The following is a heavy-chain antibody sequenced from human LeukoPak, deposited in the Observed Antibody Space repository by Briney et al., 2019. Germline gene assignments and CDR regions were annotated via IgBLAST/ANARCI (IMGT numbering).Heavy chain of an antibody. D-gene: IGHD2-21*02. V-gene: IGHV3-23*01. CDR3: TKEPLYCSGDCYEPFDY. J-gene: IGHJ4*02. CDR1: GFTFSSYA. Sequence: GGSLRLSCAASGFTFSSYAMSWVRQAPGKGLEWVSAISGSGGSTYYADSVKGRFTISRDNSKNTLYLQMKSLRAEDTAVYYCTKEPLYCSGDCYEPFDYWGQGTLVTVSS. CDR2: ISGSGGST.